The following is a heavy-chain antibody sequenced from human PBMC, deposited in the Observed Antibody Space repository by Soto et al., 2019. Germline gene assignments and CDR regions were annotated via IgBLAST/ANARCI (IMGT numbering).Heavy chain of an antibody. CDR1: GYTFTSYG. CDR3: EVTTGF. CDR2: ISAYNGNT. J-gene: IGHJ4*02. D-gene: IGHD1-1*01. V-gene: IGHV1-18*01. Sequence: GASVKVSCKASGYTFTSYGISWVRQAPGQGLEWMGWISAYNGNTNYAPQFRGRVSMTTDTSISTAYLELTNLTYEDTAVYYCEVTTGFWGQGTMVTVSS.